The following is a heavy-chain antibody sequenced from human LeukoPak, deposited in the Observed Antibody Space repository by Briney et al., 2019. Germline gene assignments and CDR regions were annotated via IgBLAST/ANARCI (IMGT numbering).Heavy chain of an antibody. V-gene: IGHV4-31*03. CDR3: ARDVDYYMDV. D-gene: IGHD2-21*01. J-gene: IGHJ6*03. CDR2: IYYSGST. CDR1: GGSISSGGYY. Sequence: SETLPLTCTVSGGSISSGGYYWSWIRQHPGKGLEWIGYIYYSGSTYYNPSLKSRVTISVDTSKNQFSLKLSSVTAADTAVYYCARDVDYYMDVWGKGTTVTVSS.